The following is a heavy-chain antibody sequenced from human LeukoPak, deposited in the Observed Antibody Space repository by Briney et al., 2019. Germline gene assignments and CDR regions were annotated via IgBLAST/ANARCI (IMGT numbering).Heavy chain of an antibody. V-gene: IGHV4-39*07. J-gene: IGHJ2*01. CDR1: GFTFSTYS. D-gene: IGHD6-13*01. CDR2: IYYSGST. CDR3: ARAGDLYSSSWPIDL. Sequence: GSLRLSCEASGFTFSTYSMNWIRQPPGKGLEWIGSIYYSGSTYYNPSLKSRVTISVDTSKNQFSLKLSSVTAADTAVYYCARAGDLYSSSWPIDLWGRGTLVTVSS.